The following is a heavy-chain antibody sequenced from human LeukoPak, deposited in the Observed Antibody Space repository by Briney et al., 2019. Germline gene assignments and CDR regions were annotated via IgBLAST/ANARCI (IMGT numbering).Heavy chain of an antibody. J-gene: IGHJ5*02. Sequence: SETLSLTCTVSGGSISSGSYYWSWIRQPAGKGLEWIGRIYTSGSTNYNPSLKSRVTISVDTSKNQFSLKLSSVTAADTAVYYCARVVVLLWFGEGEQGWFDPWGQGTLVTVSS. D-gene: IGHD3-10*01. CDR2: IYTSGST. CDR1: GGSISSGSYY. CDR3: ARVVVLLWFGEGEQGWFDP. V-gene: IGHV4-61*02.